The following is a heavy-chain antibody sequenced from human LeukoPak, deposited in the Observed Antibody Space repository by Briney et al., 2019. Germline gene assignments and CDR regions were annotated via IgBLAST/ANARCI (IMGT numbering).Heavy chain of an antibody. D-gene: IGHD2-2*01. CDR3: ARVGGYCSSTSCRAGYYYYGMDV. CDR2: ISHSGST. J-gene: IGHJ6*02. V-gene: IGHV4-34*01. CDR1: GGTFSGYY. Sequence: SETLSLTCAVYGGTFSGYYWSWIRQPPGKGLEWIGEISHSGSTNYNPSLKSRVTISVDTSKNQFSLKLSSVTAADTAVYYCARVGGYCSSTSCRAGYYYYGMDVWGQGTTVTVSS.